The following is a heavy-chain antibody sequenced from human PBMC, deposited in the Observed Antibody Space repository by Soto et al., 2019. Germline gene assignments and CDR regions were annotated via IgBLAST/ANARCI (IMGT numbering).Heavy chain of an antibody. CDR3: ATDANEYLWEYYFDF. V-gene: IGHV3-30*03. J-gene: IGHJ4*02. CDR1: VFSFSSYG. CDR2: ISHDGSND. Sequence: PVGSLRLSCASSVFSFSSYGMHCVRHSPAKGLEWVAFISHDGSNDYYADSVKGRYTISRDNSKNTVYLQMNSLRVEDTAVYYCATDANEYLWEYYFDFWGQGTLVIVSS. D-gene: IGHD3-16*01.